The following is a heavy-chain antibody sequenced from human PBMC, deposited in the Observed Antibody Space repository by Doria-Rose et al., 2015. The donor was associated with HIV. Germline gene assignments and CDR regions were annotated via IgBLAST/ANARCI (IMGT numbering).Heavy chain of an antibody. CDR1: GGSISSYY. Sequence: QVQLQESSPGLVKPAETLSLTCTVSGGSISSYYWNWIRQPPGKGLEWIGYIQSRGSTHYKSPQKRRMTIAIARAKNRFPRKMSAVTAADTAVDYCARFRPSRGIYYSLDVWGKGTTVSVSS. V-gene: IGHV4-4*09. CDR3: ARFRPSRGIYYSLDV. CDR2: IQSRGST. D-gene: IGHD3-10*01. J-gene: IGHJ6*03.